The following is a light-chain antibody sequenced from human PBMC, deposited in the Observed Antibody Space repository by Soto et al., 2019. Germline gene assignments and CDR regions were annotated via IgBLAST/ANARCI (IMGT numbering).Light chain of an antibody. CDR2: GAF. Sequence: EFVLTQSPGTLSLSPGERATLSCRASQTVRNNYLAWYQQKPGQAPRLLICGAFKRATGIPDRFSGSGSGTDFTLTISRMEPEDFAVYCCQQYGSSPRTFGQGTKVDIK. CDR1: QTVRNNY. V-gene: IGKV3-20*01. CDR3: QQYGSSPRT. J-gene: IGKJ1*01.